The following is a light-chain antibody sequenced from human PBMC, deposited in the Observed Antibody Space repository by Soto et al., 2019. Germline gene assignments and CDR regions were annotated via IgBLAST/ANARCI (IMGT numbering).Light chain of an antibody. CDR3: QQRSNWPLT. CDR2: DAS. J-gene: IGKJ4*01. CDR1: QSINSY. Sequence: EIVLTQSPATLSLSPGDRATLSCRASQSINSYLAWYQQKPGQAPRLLIYDASNRATGIPARFSGSGSGTDFTLTISSLEPEDFAVYYCQQRSNWPLTFGGGTKVEIK. V-gene: IGKV3-11*01.